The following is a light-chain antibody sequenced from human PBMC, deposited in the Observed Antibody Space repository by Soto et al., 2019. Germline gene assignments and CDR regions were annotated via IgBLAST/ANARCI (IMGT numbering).Light chain of an antibody. V-gene: IGKV3-20*01. J-gene: IGKJ4*01. CDR3: QRYGSSPLT. CDR1: QSVSSNH. Sequence: EIVLTQSTGTLSLSPGERATLSCRASQSVSSNHLAWYQQKPGQAPRLLIYGASTRASGIPDRFSGSGSGTDFTLTISRLEPEDLAVYYCQRYGSSPLTFGGGTKV. CDR2: GAS.